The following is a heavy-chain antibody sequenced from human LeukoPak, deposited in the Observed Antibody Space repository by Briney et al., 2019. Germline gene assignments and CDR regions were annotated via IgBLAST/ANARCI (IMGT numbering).Heavy chain of an antibody. CDR1: GGTFSSYA. CDR2: IIPIFGIA. J-gene: IGHJ4*02. Sequence: SVKVSCKASGGTFSSYAISWVRQAPGQGLEWMGRIIPIFGIANYAQKFQGRVTITADKSTSTAYMELSSLRSEDTAVYYCARAAYDYGDPILHFDYWGLGTLVTVSS. CDR3: ARAAYDYGDPILHFDY. V-gene: IGHV1-69*04. D-gene: IGHD4-17*01.